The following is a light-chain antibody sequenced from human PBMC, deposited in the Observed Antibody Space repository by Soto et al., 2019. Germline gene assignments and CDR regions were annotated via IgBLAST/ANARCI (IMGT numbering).Light chain of an antibody. Sequence: EIVLTQSPATLSVSPGERATLSCRASQSVSSSSLAWYQQKPGQAPRLLIHGASSRATGIPARFSGSGSGTDFTLTISRLEPEDFAVYYCQQYGNSPWTFGQGTKVDIK. J-gene: IGKJ1*01. CDR3: QQYGNSPWT. V-gene: IGKV3-20*01. CDR2: GAS. CDR1: QSVSSSS.